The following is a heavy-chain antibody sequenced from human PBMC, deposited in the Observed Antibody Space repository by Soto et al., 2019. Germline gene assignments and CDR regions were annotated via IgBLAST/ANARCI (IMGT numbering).Heavy chain of an antibody. CDR1: GGTFSSYT. CDR3: ARDLMDYGEYGLVGYYFDY. V-gene: IGHV1-69*04. J-gene: IGHJ4*02. CDR2: IIPILGIA. D-gene: IGHD4-17*01. Sequence: SVKVSCKASGGTFSSYTISWVRQAPGQGLEWMGRIIPILGIANYAQKFQGRVTITADKSTSTAYMELSSLRSEDTAVYYCARDLMDYGEYGLVGYYFDYWGQGTLVTVSS.